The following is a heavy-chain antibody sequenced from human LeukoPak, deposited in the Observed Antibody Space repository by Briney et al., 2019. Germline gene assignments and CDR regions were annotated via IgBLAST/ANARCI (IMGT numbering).Heavy chain of an antibody. D-gene: IGHD3-3*01. CDR2: VLPIFGIT. CDR1: GGSFSSYG. Sequence: ASVKVSCKASGGSFSSYGISWVRQAPGQGLEWMGGVLPIFGITNYAQRFQGRVTITADESRSTAYMELSSLTSDDTAVYYCARGRFLEWFDYWGQGTLVTVSS. CDR3: ARGRFLEWFDY. V-gene: IGHV1-69*13. J-gene: IGHJ4*02.